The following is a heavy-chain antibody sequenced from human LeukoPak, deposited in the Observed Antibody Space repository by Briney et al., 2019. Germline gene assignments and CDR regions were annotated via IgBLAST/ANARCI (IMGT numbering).Heavy chain of an antibody. J-gene: IGHJ4*02. D-gene: IGHD6-19*01. Sequence: ASVKVSCKAPGYTFTGYYMNWVRQAPGQGLEWMGWINPNSGGTNYAQKFQGRVTMTRDTSISTAYMELSRLRSDDTAVYYCARDVRGYSSGPFDYWGQGTLVTVSS. CDR1: GYTFTGYY. V-gene: IGHV1-2*02. CDR3: ARDVRGYSSGPFDY. CDR2: INPNSGGT.